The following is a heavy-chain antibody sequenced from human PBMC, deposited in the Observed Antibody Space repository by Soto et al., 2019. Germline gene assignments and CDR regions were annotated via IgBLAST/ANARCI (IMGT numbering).Heavy chain of an antibody. CDR2: ISAYNGNT. CDR1: GYTFTSYG. CDR3: ARMYSSSWYTPFGY. Sequence: ASVKLSCKASGYTFTSYGISWVRQAPGQGLEWMGWISAYNGNTNYAQKLQGRVTMTTDTSTSTAYMELRSLRSDDTAVYYCARMYSSSWYTPFGYWGQGTLVTVSA. J-gene: IGHJ4*02. V-gene: IGHV1-18*01. D-gene: IGHD6-13*01.